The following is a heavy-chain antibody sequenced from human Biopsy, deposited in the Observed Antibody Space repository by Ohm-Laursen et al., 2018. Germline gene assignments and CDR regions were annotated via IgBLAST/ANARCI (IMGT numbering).Heavy chain of an antibody. J-gene: IGHJ2*01. CDR2: FNSDGSST. D-gene: IGHD1-7*01. V-gene: IGHV3-74*01. CDR3: ARGGGGNSRDWYFDL. CDR1: GFTFSSYY. Sequence: SLRLSCSASGFTFSSYYMHWVRHAPGKGLVWVSRFNSDGSSTSYADSVKGRFTISRDNANNTLYLQMNSLRAGDTAVYYCARGGGGNSRDWYFDLWGRGTLVTVSS.